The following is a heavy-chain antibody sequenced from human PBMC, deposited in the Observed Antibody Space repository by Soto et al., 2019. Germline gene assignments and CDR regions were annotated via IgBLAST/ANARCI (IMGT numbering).Heavy chain of an antibody. D-gene: IGHD5-18*01. V-gene: IGHV3-30-3*01. CDR2: ISYDGSNK. CDR3: ARDGMGIQPGAFSFDY. CDR1: GFTFSSYA. Sequence: GGSLRLSCAASGFTFSSYAMHWVRQAPGKGLEGVAVISYDGSNKYYADSVKGRFTISRDNSKNTLYLQMNSLRAEDTAVYYCARDGMGIQPGAFSFDYWGQGTLVTV. J-gene: IGHJ4*02.